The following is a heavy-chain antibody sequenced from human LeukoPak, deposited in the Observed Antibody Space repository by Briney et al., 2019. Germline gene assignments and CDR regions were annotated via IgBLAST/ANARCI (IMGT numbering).Heavy chain of an antibody. Sequence: TGGSLRLSCAASGFTFSSYWMHWVRQAPGKGLVWVSRINSDGSSTSYADSVKGRFTISRDNAKNTLYLQMNSLRAEDTAVYYCARGSPDFWSGYLIDYWGQGTLVTVSS. V-gene: IGHV3-74*01. CDR1: GFTFSSYW. D-gene: IGHD3-3*01. CDR3: ARGSPDFWSGYLIDY. CDR2: INSDGSST. J-gene: IGHJ4*02.